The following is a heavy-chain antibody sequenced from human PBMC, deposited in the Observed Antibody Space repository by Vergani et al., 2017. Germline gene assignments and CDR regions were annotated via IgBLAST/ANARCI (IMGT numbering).Heavy chain of an antibody. J-gene: IGHJ5*02. D-gene: IGHD3-3*01. V-gene: IGHV4-39*01. CDR1: GASIRSSNYY. Sequence: QLQLQESGPGLVKPSATLSLTCSVSGASIRSSNYYWGWIRQPPGKGLEWTASIYYSGSTYYNPSLKSRVIISVDTSKNRFSLKLSSVTAADTAVYFCARHSTVEWLIKLGWIDPWGQGILVTVSS. CDR2: IYYSGST. CDR3: ARHSTVEWLIKLGWIDP.